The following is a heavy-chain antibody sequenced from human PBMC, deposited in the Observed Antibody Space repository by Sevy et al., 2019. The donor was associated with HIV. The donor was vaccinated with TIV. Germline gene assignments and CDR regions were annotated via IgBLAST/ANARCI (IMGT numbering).Heavy chain of an antibody. CDR2: IIHTGNT. CDR3: ARGQWEHLY. Sequence: LLQLRRPSLTCAVYGGSFSGFYWSWIRQPPGKGLEWIGEIIHTGNTNYNPSLKSRVTISVDTSKNQFSLNLTSVTAADTAVYYCARGQWEHLYWGQGTLVTVSS. D-gene: IGHD1-26*01. CDR1: GGSFSGFY. V-gene: IGHV4-34*01. J-gene: IGHJ4*02.